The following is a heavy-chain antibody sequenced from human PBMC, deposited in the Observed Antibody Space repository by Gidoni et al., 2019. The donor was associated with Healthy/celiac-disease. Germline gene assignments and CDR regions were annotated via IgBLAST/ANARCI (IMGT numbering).Heavy chain of an antibody. V-gene: IGHV3-15*01. D-gene: IGHD3-9*01. CDR1: GFTFSNAW. Sequence: EVQLVESGGGLVKPGGSLRLSCAASGFTFSNAWMSWARQAPGKGLELVGRIKSKTDGGTTDYAAPVKGRFTISRDDSKNTLYLQMNSLKTEDTAVYYCTTTYDILTGPYPLHDAFDIWGQGTMVTVSS. J-gene: IGHJ3*02. CDR3: TTTYDILTGPYPLHDAFDI. CDR2: IKSKTDGGTT.